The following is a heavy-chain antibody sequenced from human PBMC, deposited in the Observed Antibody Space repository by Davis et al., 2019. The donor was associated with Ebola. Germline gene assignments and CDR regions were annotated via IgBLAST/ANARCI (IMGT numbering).Heavy chain of an antibody. Sequence: MPSETLSLTCTVSGGSVSSGSYYWSWIRQHPGKGLEWIGYIYYSGSTYYNPSLKSRVTISVDTSKNQFSLKLSSVTAADTAVYYCARGRRGYCSSTSCYQWFDPWGQGTLVTVSS. D-gene: IGHD2-2*01. V-gene: IGHV4-31*03. CDR1: GGSVSSGSYY. CDR2: IYYSGST. J-gene: IGHJ5*02. CDR3: ARGRRGYCSSTSCYQWFDP.